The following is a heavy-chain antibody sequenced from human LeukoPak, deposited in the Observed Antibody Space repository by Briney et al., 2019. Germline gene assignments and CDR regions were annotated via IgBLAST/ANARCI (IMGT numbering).Heavy chain of an antibody. CDR1: GGSISSGGYY. D-gene: IGHD3-22*01. CDR2: IYYSGST. Sequence: PSETLSLTCTVSGGSISSGGYYWSWIRQHPGKGLEWIGYIYYSGSTYYNPSLKSRVTISVDTSKNQFSLKLSSVTAADTAVYYCARINHYDSSGIDYWGQGTLVTVSS. CDR3: ARINHYDSSGIDY. J-gene: IGHJ4*02. V-gene: IGHV4-31*03.